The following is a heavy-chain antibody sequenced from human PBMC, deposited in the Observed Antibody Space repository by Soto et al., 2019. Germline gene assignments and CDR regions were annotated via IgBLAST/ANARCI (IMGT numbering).Heavy chain of an antibody. CDR1: GFSLSTSGVG. V-gene: IGHV2-5*02. D-gene: IGHD5-18*01. Sequence: QITLKESGPTLVKPTQTLTLTCTFSGFSLSTSGVGVGWIRQPPGKALEWLALIYWDDDKRYSPSLKSRLTITKDHSKNHVVLTMTNMDPVDTATYYCAHSLFDTAMDHYFDYWGQGTLVTVSS. CDR3: AHSLFDTAMDHYFDY. CDR2: IYWDDDK. J-gene: IGHJ4*02.